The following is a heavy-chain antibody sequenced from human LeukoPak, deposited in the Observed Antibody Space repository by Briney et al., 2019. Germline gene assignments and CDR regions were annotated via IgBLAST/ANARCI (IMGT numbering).Heavy chain of an antibody. CDR2: IYTSGST. CDR1: GGSISSYY. D-gene: IGHD2-15*01. J-gene: IGHJ5*02. V-gene: IGHV4-4*07. CDR3: ARVGCSGGSCWFDP. Sequence: SETLSLTCTVSGGSISSYYWSWLRPPAGKGLEWIGRIYTSGSTNYNPSLKSRVTMSVDTSKNQFSLKLSSVTAADTAVYYCARVGCSGGSCWFDPWGQGTLVTVSS.